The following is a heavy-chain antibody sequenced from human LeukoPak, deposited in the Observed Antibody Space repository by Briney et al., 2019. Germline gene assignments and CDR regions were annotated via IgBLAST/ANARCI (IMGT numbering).Heavy chain of an antibody. Sequence: SETLSLTCTVSGGSISSGGYYWSWIRQHPGKGLEWIGYIYYSGSTYYNPSLKSRVTISVDTSKNQFSLKLSSVTAADTVVYYCARVSSSSWITWGQGTLVTVSS. CDR3: ARVSSSSWIT. CDR2: IYYSGST. D-gene: IGHD6-13*01. J-gene: IGHJ5*02. CDR1: GGSISSGGYY. V-gene: IGHV4-31*03.